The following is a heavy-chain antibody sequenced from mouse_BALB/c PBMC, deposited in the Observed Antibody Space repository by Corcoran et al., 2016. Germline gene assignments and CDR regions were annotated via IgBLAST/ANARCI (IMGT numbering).Heavy chain of an antibody. D-gene: IGHD2-10*01. CDR3: ASRAYYGNYGMDY. Sequence: QVQLQQSGAELMKPGASVKISCKATGYTFSSYWIEWVKQRPGHGLEWIGEILPGSGSTNYNEKFKGKATFTADTSSNTAYMQLSSLTSEDSAVYYCASRAYYGNYGMDYWGQGTSVTVSS. J-gene: IGHJ4*01. CDR2: ILPGSGST. V-gene: IGHV1-9*01. CDR1: GYTFSSYW.